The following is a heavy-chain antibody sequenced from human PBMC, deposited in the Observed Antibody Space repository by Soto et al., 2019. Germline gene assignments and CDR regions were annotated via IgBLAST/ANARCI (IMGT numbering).Heavy chain of an antibody. V-gene: IGHV4-61*01. CDR2: IYYSGST. Sequence: QVQLQESGPGLVKPSETLSLTCTVSGGSVSSGSYYWSWIRQPPGKGLEWIGYIYYSGSTNYNPSLKSRVTISVDTSKIQFSLKLSSVTAADTAVYYCARARGRYFDWLLPYGMDVWGQGTTVTVSS. J-gene: IGHJ6*02. CDR1: GGSVSSGSYY. CDR3: ARARGRYFDWLLPYGMDV. D-gene: IGHD3-9*01.